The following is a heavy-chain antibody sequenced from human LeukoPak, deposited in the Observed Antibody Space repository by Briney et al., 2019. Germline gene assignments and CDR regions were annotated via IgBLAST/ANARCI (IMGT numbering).Heavy chain of an antibody. CDR2: INHNGNVN. CDR1: GFTFSSYW. J-gene: IGHJ4*02. Sequence: GGSLRLSCAASGFTFSSYWMNWARQAPGKGLEWVASINHNGNVNYYVDSVKGRFTISRDNAKNSLYLQMDSLRADDTAVYYCARYSGSYYYPPAWDLWGQGTLVTVSS. V-gene: IGHV3-7*03. D-gene: IGHD1-26*01. CDR3: ARYSGSYYYPPAWDL.